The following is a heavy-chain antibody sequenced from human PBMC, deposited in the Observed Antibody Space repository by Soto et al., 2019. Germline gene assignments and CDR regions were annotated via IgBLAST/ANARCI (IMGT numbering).Heavy chain of an antibody. CDR3: AREGYYDSSGYPIYAFDI. V-gene: IGHV1-18*04. J-gene: IGHJ3*02. CDR2: ISAYNGNT. Sequence: ASVKVSCKASGYTFTSYGISWVRQAPGQGLEWMGWISAYNGNTNYAQKLQGRVTMTTGTSTSTAYMELRSLRSDDTAVYYCAREGYYDSSGYPIYAFDIWGQGTMVTVSS. CDR1: GYTFTSYG. D-gene: IGHD3-22*01.